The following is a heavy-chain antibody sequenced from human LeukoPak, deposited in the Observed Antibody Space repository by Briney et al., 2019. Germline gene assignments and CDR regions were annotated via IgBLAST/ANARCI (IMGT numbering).Heavy chain of an antibody. D-gene: IGHD3-3*01. J-gene: IGHJ4*02. CDR1: GFTFSSYA. Sequence: PGGSLRLSCAASGFTFSSYAMSWVRQAPGKGLEWVSAISGSGGSTYYADSVKGRFTISRDNSKNTLYLQMNSLRAEDTAVYYCAKDGADFWSGSSPYYFDYWGQGTLVTVSS. CDR3: AKDGADFWSGSSPYYFDY. V-gene: IGHV3-23*01. CDR2: ISGSGGST.